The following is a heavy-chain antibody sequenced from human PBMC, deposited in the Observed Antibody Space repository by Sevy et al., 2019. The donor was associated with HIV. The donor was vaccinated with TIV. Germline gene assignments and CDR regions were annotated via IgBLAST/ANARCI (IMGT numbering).Heavy chain of an antibody. CDR3: TRPVGAQYYYYGMDV. V-gene: IGHV3-73*01. CDR2: IRSKANSYAT. CDR1: GFTFSGSA. Sequence: GGSLRLSCAASGFTFSGSAMHWVRQASGKGLEWVGRIRSKANSYATAYAASVKGRFTSSRDDSKNTAYLQMNSLKTEDTAVYYCTRPVGAQYYYYGMDVWGQGTTVTVSS. J-gene: IGHJ6*02. D-gene: IGHD1-26*01.